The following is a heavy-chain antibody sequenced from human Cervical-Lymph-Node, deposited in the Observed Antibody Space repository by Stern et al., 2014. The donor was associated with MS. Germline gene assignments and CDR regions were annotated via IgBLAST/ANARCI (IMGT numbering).Heavy chain of an antibody. CDR3: AIFVATGGSGSFDY. D-gene: IGHD3-10*01. J-gene: IGHJ4*02. CDR1: GYTSIKYG. V-gene: IGHV1-18*01. CDR2: ISVHNGNP. Sequence: VQLVQSGGEVQKPGASVKVSCTASGYTSIKYGIGWVRQAPGQGLEWMGWISVHNGNPKYAQNLRGRVNMTTNTSTSTVYMELRNLRSDDTAVYYCAIFVATGGSGSFDYWGQGTLVTVSS.